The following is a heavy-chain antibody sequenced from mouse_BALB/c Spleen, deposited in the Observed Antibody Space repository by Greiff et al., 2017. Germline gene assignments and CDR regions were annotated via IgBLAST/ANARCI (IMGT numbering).Heavy chain of an antibody. CDR3: ARAQLRGFAY. CDR1: GFTFSSFG. V-gene: IGHV5-17*02. D-gene: IGHD1-1*01. CDR2: ISSGSSTI. J-gene: IGHJ3*01. Sequence: EVQLVESGGGLVQPGGSRKLSCAASGFTFSSFGMHWVRQAPEKGLEWVAYISSGSSTIYYADTVKGRFTISRDNPKNTLFLQMTSLRSEDTAMYYCARAQLRGFAYWGQGTLVTVSA.